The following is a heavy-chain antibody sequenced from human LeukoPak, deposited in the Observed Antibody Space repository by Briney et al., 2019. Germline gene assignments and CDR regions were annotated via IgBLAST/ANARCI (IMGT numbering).Heavy chain of an antibody. CDR2: INPDGSVT. CDR3: ATAGNYYFDY. CDR1: GFTFSSYS. V-gene: IGHV3-74*01. D-gene: IGHD1-1*01. J-gene: IGHJ4*02. Sequence: GGTLRLSCAASGFTFSSYSMNWVRQAPGKGLVWVSRINPDGSVTNYADSVKARFTISRDNAKNTLFLQMNSLRAEDTAVYYCATAGNYYFDYWGQGTLVTVSS.